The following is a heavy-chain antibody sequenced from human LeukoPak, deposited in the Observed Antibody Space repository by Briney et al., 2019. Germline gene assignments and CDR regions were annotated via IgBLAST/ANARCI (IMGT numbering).Heavy chain of an antibody. CDR1: GGSVSSSSYY. J-gene: IGHJ4*02. CDR2: IYYSGSI. Sequence: PSETLSLTCTVSGGSVSSSSYYWSWIRQPPGKGLEWIGHIYYSGSINYNPSLKSRITMSVDTSKNQFSLKLSSVTAAVTAVYYCAREGTAKPFDYWGQGTLVTVSS. D-gene: IGHD5-18*01. V-gene: IGHV4-61*01. CDR3: AREGTAKPFDY.